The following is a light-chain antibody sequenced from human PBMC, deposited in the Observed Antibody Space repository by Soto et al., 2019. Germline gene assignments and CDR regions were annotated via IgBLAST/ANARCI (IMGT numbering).Light chain of an antibody. CDR1: QGINHY. Sequence: DIQMTQSPSSLSASVGDRVTITCRASQGINHYLAWFQQKPGKAPNLLIYAASSLQSGVSSRFSGSGSGTDFTLTISSLQPEDSATYYCQQSYSLPYTFGQGTKVDIK. CDR3: QQSYSLPYT. V-gene: IGKV1-39*01. J-gene: IGKJ2*01. CDR2: AAS.